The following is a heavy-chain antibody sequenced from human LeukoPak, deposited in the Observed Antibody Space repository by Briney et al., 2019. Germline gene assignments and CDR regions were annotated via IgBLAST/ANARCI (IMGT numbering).Heavy chain of an antibody. CDR3: ARGTDYYDSSGFDY. J-gene: IGHJ4*02. Sequence: PSETLSLTCTVSGGSISSGDYYWSWIRQPPGKGLEWIGYIYYSGSTYYNPSLKSRVTTSVDTSKNQFSLKLSSVTAADTAVYYCARGTDYYDSSGFDYWGQGTLVTVSS. CDR1: GGSISSGDYY. D-gene: IGHD3-22*01. CDR2: IYYSGST. V-gene: IGHV4-30-4*08.